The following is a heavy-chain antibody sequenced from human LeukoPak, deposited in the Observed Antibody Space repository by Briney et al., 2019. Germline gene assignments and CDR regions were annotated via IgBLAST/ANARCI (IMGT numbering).Heavy chain of an antibody. CDR1: GYSISSGYF. D-gene: IGHD2-15*01. CDR3: AKFGGMCDSMVVAATGRFDY. Sequence: SETLSLTCTVSGYSISSGYFWGWIRQPPGKGLEWIGSFYHSGITYYNPSLKSRVTISVEMFKNQFSLKLSSVTAADTAVYYCAKFGGMCDSMVVAATGRFDYWGQGTLVTVSS. V-gene: IGHV4-38-2*02. J-gene: IGHJ4*02. CDR2: FYHSGIT.